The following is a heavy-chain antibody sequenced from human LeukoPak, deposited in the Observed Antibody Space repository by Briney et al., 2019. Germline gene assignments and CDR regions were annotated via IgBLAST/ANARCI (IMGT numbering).Heavy chain of an antibody. Sequence: TGGSLRLSCAASGSTFSGYWMSWVRQAPGKGLEWVANINQDGSAKYYVDSVKGRFTISRDNAKNSLYLQMNSLRAEDTAVYYCARGGRPDYWGQGTLVTVSS. CDR2: INQDGSAK. J-gene: IGHJ4*02. V-gene: IGHV3-7*01. D-gene: IGHD3-10*01. CDR1: GSTFSGYW. CDR3: ARGGRPDY.